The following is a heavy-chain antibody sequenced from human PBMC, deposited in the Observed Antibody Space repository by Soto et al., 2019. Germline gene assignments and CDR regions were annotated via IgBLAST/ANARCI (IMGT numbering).Heavy chain of an antibody. Sequence: ASVKVSCKASGYTFTSYGISWVRQAPGQGLEWMGWISAYNGNTNYAQKLQGRVTMTTDTSTSTAYMELRSLRSDDTAFYYCARAGGSYHYNWLDPWGQGTLVTVSS. D-gene: IGHD3-16*02. J-gene: IGHJ5*02. CDR1: GYTFTSYG. CDR2: ISAYNGNT. CDR3: ARAGGSYHYNWLDP. V-gene: IGHV1-18*01.